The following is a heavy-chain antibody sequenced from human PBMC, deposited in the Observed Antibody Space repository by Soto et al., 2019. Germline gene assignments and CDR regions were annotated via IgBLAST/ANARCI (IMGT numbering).Heavy chain of an antibody. Sequence: EVQLLESGGGLVQPGGSLRVSCAASRFTFTNYAMSWVRQAPGKGLEWLSAISGSGGSTNYADSVKGRFTISRDNSKNTLYLQMNSLSVEDTALYYCTKDSRGGAGIGWSHDYWGHGTLVTVSS. V-gene: IGHV3-23*01. CDR3: TKDSRGGAGIGWSHDY. J-gene: IGHJ4*01. CDR1: RFTFTNYA. D-gene: IGHD6-19*01. CDR2: ISGSGGST.